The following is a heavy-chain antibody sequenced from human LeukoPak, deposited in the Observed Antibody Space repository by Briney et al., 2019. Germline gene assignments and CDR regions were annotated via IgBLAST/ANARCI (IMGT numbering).Heavy chain of an antibody. Sequence: SVEGYCTTSGDTVSSSAISRVRQAPGQGLEWMGRIIPILGIANYEQKFQGRVTITADKSTSTAYMELSSLRSEDTAVYYCARDLSGSTLYGMDVWGQGTTVTVSS. CDR1: GDTVSSSA. D-gene: IGHD1-26*01. J-gene: IGHJ6*02. CDR3: ARDLSGSTLYGMDV. V-gene: IGHV1-69*04. CDR2: IIPILGIA.